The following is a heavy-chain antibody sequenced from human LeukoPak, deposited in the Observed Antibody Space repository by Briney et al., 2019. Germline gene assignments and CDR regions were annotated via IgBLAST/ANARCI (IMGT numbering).Heavy chain of an antibody. V-gene: IGHV1-69*04. CDR3: ARAFAKTGKYYFDY. CDR1: GGTFSSYA. D-gene: IGHD1-14*01. CDR2: IIPIFGIA. J-gene: IGHJ4*02. Sequence: SVKVSCKASGGTFSSYAISWVRQAPGQGLEWMGRIIPIFGIANYAQKFQGRVTITADKSTSTAYMELNSLRSEDTAVYYCARAFAKTGKYYFDYWGQGTLVTVSS.